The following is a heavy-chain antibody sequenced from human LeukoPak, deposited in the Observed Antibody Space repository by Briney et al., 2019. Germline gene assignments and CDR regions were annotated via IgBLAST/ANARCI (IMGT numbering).Heavy chain of an antibody. D-gene: IGHD6-13*01. V-gene: IGHV3-23*01. CDR1: GFTFSNYG. Sequence: GSLRLSCAASGFTFSNYGMSWVRQAPGKGLEWVSGVSGSGGSTYYADSVKGRFTISRDNSKNTLYLQMNSLRAEDTAVYYCARGYSSSWHHYYYYMDVWGKGTTVTVSS. J-gene: IGHJ6*03. CDR2: VSGSGGST. CDR3: ARGYSSSWHHYYYYMDV.